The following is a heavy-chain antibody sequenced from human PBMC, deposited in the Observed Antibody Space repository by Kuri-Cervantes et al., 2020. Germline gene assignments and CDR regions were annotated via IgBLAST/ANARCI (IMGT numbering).Heavy chain of an antibody. J-gene: IGHJ4*02. V-gene: IGHV3-11*01. D-gene: IGHD2-2*01. Sequence: GESLKISCAASGFTFSDYYMSWVRQAPGKGLEWVSYISSSGSTIYYADSVKGRFTISRDNAKNSLYLQMNSLRAEDTAVYYCASSSTSCSTCYFDYWGQGTLVTVSS. CDR2: ISSSGSTI. CDR1: GFTFSDYY. CDR3: ASSSTSCSTCYFDY.